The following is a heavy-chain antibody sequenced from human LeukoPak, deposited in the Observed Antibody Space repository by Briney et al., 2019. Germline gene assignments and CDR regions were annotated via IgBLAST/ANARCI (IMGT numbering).Heavy chain of an antibody. CDR3: ARERYQSSGWYLGWFDP. J-gene: IGHJ5*02. CDR2: IYSGGST. D-gene: IGHD6-19*01. CDR1: GFTVSSNY. Sequence: PGGSLRLSCAASGFTVSSNYMSWVRQAPGKGLEWVSVIYSGGSTYYADSVKGRFTISRDNSKNTLYLQMNSLRAEDTAVYYCARERYQSSGWYLGWFDPWGQGTLVTASS. V-gene: IGHV3-66*02.